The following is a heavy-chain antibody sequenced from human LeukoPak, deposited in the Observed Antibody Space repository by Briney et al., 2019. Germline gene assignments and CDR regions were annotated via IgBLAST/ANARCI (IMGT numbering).Heavy chain of an antibody. Sequence: GGSLRLSCAASGFTFSSYAMSWVRQAPGKGLEWVSAISGSGGSTYYADSVKGRFTISRDNSKSTLYLQMNSLRAEDTAVYYCAKTCYYGSGMARSDAFDIWGQGTMVTVSS. CDR3: AKTCYYGSGMARSDAFDI. J-gene: IGHJ3*02. CDR2: ISGSGGST. V-gene: IGHV3-23*01. CDR1: GFTFSSYA. D-gene: IGHD3-10*01.